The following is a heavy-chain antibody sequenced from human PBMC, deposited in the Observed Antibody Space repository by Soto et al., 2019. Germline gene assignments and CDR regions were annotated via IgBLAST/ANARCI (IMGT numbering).Heavy chain of an antibody. CDR3: ARRRASDYGGNHHPYYFDR. D-gene: IGHD4-17*01. CDR1: GASIITDNYF. Sequence: ASETLSLTCTVSGASIITDNYFWVWIRQSPRRGLELIGSISYSGRTYDNPSLQSRVTISIDASKNQFSPKLTSVTTADTAVYYCARRRASDYGGNHHPYYFDRWGQGALVTVSS. J-gene: IGHJ4*02. V-gene: IGHV4-39*01. CDR2: ISYSGRT.